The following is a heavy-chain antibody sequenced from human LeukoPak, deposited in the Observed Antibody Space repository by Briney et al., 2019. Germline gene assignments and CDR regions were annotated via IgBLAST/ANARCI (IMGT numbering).Heavy chain of an antibody. CDR2: IIPILGIA. D-gene: IGHD5-24*01. Sequence: ASVKVSCKASGGTFSSYAISWVRQAPGQGLEWMGRIIPILGIANYAQKFQGRVTITADKSTSTAYMELSSLRSEDTAVYYCATGPRRDGYNYDWGQGTLVTVSS. V-gene: IGHV1-69*04. CDR3: ATGPRRDGYNYD. CDR1: GGTFSSYA. J-gene: IGHJ4*02.